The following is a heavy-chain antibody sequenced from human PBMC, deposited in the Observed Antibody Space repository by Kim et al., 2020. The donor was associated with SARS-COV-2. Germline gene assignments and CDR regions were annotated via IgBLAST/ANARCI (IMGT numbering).Heavy chain of an antibody. CDR3: AKGGGTVRGVTSYYYYGMDV. J-gene: IGHJ6*02. Sequence: GGSLRLSCAASGFTFSSYAMSWVRQAPGKGLEWVSAISGSGGSTYYADSVKGRFTISRDNSKNTLYLQMNSLRAEDTAVYYCAKGGGTVRGVTSYYYYGMDVWGQGTTVTVSS. CDR2: ISGSGGST. CDR1: GFTFSSYA. D-gene: IGHD3-10*01. V-gene: IGHV3-23*01.